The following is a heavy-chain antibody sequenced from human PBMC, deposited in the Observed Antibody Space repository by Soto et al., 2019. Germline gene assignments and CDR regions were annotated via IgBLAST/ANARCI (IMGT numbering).Heavy chain of an antibody. Sequence: EVQLVESGGGSVQPGGSLRLSCVVSGFTFRPYAMSWVRQAPGKGLEWVSVIRVGGGETYYTDSVKGRFTISRDDSKNTLYLQMDGLRADDTVVYYCAKDEFVYGSGRSPDHWGQGVLVTVSS. CDR1: GFTFRPYA. CDR3: AKDEFVYGSGRSPDH. D-gene: IGHD3-10*01. J-gene: IGHJ4*02. V-gene: IGHV3-23*04. CDR2: IRVGGGET.